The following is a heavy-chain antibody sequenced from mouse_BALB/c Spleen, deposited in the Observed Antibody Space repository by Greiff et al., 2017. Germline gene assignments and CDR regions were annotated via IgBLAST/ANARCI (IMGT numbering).Heavy chain of an antibody. CDR2: ISSGGSYT. Sequence: EVKLEESGGDLVKPGGSLKLSCAASGFTFSSYGMSWVRQTPDKRLEWVATISSGGSYTYYPDSVKGRFTISRDNAKNTLYLQMSSLKSEDTAMYYCARHIYDGYSLDYWGQGTTLTVSS. V-gene: IGHV5-6*02. D-gene: IGHD2-3*01. CDR3: ARHIYDGYSLDY. CDR1: GFTFSSYG. J-gene: IGHJ2*01.